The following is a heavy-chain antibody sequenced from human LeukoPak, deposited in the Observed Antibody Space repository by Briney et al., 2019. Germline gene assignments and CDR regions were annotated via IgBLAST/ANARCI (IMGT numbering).Heavy chain of an antibody. CDR1: GFTFSRNG. V-gene: IGHV3-23*01. J-gene: IGHJ4*02. D-gene: IGHD1-26*01. CDR2: ISGSGGST. Sequence: GKSLRLSCAVSGFTFSRNGMHWVRQAPGKGLEWVSAISGSGGSTYYADSVKGRFTISRDNSKNTLYLQMNSLRAEDAAVYYCAKDRDSGSYYFGYWGQGTLVTVSS. CDR3: AKDRDSGSYYFGY.